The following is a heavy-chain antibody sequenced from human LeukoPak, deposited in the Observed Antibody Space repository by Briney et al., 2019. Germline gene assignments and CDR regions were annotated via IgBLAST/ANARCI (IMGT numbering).Heavy chain of an antibody. V-gene: IGHV3-21*04. D-gene: IGHD3-22*01. CDR1: GFTFSRYS. CDR2: ISSSGSYI. J-gene: IGHJ4*02. Sequence: PGGSLRLSCAASGFTFSRYSINWVRQAPGKGLEWVSSISSSGSYIYYADSVKGRFTISRDNAKNSLYLHMNSLRAEDTAVYYCAKVGGTYYYDSSGYYFDYWGQGTLVTVSS. CDR3: AKVGGTYYYDSSGYYFDY.